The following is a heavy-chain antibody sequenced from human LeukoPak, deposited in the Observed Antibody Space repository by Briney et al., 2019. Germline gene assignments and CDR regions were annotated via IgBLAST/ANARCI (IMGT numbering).Heavy chain of an antibody. CDR3: ARECGGSCPHYYYYGMDV. Sequence: GGSLRLSCAASGFTFSSYWMSWVRQAPGKGLEWVSSISSSSSYIYYADSVKGRFTISRDNAKNSLYLQMNGLRAEDTAVYYCARECGGSCPHYYYYGMDVWGQGTTVTVSS. D-gene: IGHD2-15*01. V-gene: IGHV3-21*01. CDR1: GFTFSSYW. J-gene: IGHJ6*02. CDR2: ISSSSSYI.